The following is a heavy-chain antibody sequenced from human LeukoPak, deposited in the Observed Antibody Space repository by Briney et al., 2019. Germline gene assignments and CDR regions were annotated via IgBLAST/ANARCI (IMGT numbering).Heavy chain of an antibody. CDR3: ARAYCGAGSCYLDY. CDR1: GFTFSSYA. CDR2: INYNGGST. Sequence: PGGSLRLSCAASGFTFSSYAMHWVRQAPGKGLEYVSAINYNGGSTYYADSVKGRFTVSRDSSKNTLYLQMGNVRAEDMAVYYCARAYCGAGSCYLDYWGQGTLVTVSS. V-gene: IGHV3-64*02. D-gene: IGHD2-15*01. J-gene: IGHJ4*02.